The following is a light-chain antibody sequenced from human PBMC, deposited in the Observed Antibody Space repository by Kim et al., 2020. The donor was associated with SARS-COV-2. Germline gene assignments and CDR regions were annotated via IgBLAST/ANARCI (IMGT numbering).Light chain of an antibody. Sequence: QRVTVPTAGIVSSIGSNVVNWYEQLPGTAPKLLMYSNDYRPSGVPDRFSCSKSGTSASLAISGLQSEDEADYYCAAWDDSLKGSVFGGGTQLTVL. J-gene: IGLJ3*02. CDR1: VSSIGSNV. CDR3: AAWDDSLKGSV. CDR2: SND. V-gene: IGLV1-44*01.